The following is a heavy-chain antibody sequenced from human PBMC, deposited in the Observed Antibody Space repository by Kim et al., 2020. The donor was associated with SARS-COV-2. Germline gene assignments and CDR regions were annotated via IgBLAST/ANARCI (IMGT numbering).Heavy chain of an antibody. Sequence: GGSLRLSCAASGFTFSSFGMHWVRQPPGKGLEWVAVISDDGSNEYYADSVKGRFTISRDNSKNTLYLQMNSLRAEDTAVYYCAKIFTMLHSGYDQGIDYWGRGPLVTVSS. D-gene: IGHD5-12*01. J-gene: IGHJ4*02. V-gene: IGHV3-30*18. CDR1: GFTFSSFG. CDR3: AKIFTMLHSGYDQGIDY. CDR2: ISDDGSNE.